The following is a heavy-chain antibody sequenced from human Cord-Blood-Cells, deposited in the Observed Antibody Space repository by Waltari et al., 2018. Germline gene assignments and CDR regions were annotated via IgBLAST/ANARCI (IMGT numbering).Heavy chain of an antibody. V-gene: IGHV3-53*02. CDR1: AFTVSSHY. J-gene: IGHJ3*02. Sequence: EVQLVETGGGLIQPGGSLRLSCAAHAFTVSSHYMSWVRQAPGKGLEWVSVIYSGCSTYYADSVKGRFTISRDNSKNTLYLQMNSLRAEDTAVYYCARVIADAFDIWGQGTMVTVSS. D-gene: IGHD2-21*01. CDR3: ARVIADAFDI. CDR2: IYSGCST.